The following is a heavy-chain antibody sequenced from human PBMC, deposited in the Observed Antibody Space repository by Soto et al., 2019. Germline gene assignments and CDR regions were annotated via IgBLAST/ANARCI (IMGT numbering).Heavy chain of an antibody. J-gene: IGHJ5*02. CDR2: ISSSSSYI. CDR3: ASCEYSSSTDDP. D-gene: IGHD6-6*01. V-gene: IGHV3-21*01. Sequence: EVQLVESGGGLVKPGGSLRLSCAASGFTFSRYSMNWVRQAPGKGLEWVSAISSSSSYIYYADSVKGRFTISRDNAKNSLYLQMNSLRAEDTAVYYCASCEYSSSTDDPWGQGTLVTVSS. CDR1: GFTFSRYS.